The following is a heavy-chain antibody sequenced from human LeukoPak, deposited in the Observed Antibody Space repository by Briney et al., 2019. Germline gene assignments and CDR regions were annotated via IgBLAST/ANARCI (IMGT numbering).Heavy chain of an antibody. V-gene: IGHV4-59*04. CDR1: GGSISSYY. D-gene: IGHD6-19*01. CDR3: ARRDSTAWFYFDY. Sequence: SETLSLTCTVSGGSISSYYWSWIRQPPGKGLEWIGHIYYSGSTYYNSSLKTRVTISVDTSKNQFSLRLTSVTAADTAIYFCARRDSTAWFYFDYWGQGTPVTVSS. CDR2: IYYSGST. J-gene: IGHJ4*02.